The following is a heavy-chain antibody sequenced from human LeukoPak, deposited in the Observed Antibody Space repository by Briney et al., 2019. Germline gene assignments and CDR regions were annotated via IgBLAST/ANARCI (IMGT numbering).Heavy chain of an antibody. D-gene: IGHD6-6*01. CDR1: GGSISSYY. Sequence: SETLSLTCTVSGGSISSYYWSWIRQPPGKGLEWIGYIYYSGSTNYNPSLKSRVTISVDTSKNQFSLKLSSVTAADTAVYYCASASESIAARRVAFDIWGQGTMVTVSS. CDR2: IYYSGST. V-gene: IGHV4-59*01. J-gene: IGHJ3*02. CDR3: ASASESIAARRVAFDI.